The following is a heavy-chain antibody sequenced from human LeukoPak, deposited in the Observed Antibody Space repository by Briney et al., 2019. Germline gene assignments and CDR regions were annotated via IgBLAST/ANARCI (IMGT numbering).Heavy chain of an antibody. D-gene: IGHD6-13*01. V-gene: IGHV1-18*01. J-gene: IGHJ4*02. CDR3: ARDNDIAAAGTSHYFDY. CDR1: GYTFTSCG. CDR2: ISAYNGNT. Sequence: GASVKVSCRASGYTFTSCGITWVRQAPGQGLEWMGWISAYNGNTNYAQKLQGRVTMTTDTSTTTAYMELKSLRSDDTAVYYCARDNDIAAAGTSHYFDYWGQGTLVTVSS.